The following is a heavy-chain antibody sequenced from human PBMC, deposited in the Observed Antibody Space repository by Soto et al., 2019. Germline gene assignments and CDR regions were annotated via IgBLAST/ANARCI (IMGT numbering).Heavy chain of an antibody. D-gene: IGHD6-13*01. CDR2: LQTDGSHP. V-gene: IGHV3-74*01. Sequence: GGSLRLSCVASGFTFDYHWMHWVRQAPGEGLMWVSRLQTDGSHPDYADSVKGRFTISRDNAKNSLFLQMNSLRAEDTAVYYCARGRGAAADYFDFWGQGTLVTVSS. CDR1: GFTFDYHW. J-gene: IGHJ4*02. CDR3: ARGRGAAADYFDF.